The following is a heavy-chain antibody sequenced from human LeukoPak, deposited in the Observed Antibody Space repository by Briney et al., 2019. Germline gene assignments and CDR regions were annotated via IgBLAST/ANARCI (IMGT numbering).Heavy chain of an antibody. Sequence: GGSLRLSCAASGFTFSSYGMHWVRQAPGKGLERVAFIRYDGSNKYYAESVKGRFTISRDNSKNTLYLQMNSLRAEDTAVYYCAKDKGNWNPDYWGQGTLVTVSS. V-gene: IGHV3-30*02. CDR1: GFTFSSYG. CDR3: AKDKGNWNPDY. CDR2: IRYDGSNK. J-gene: IGHJ4*02. D-gene: IGHD1-1*01.